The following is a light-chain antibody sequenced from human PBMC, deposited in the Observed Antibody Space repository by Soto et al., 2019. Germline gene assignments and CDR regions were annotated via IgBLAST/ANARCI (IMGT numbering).Light chain of an antibody. CDR1: SSNIGAGYD. V-gene: IGLV1-40*01. CDR3: QSYDSSLSGYVV. J-gene: IGLJ2*01. Sequence: QYVLTQPPSVSGAPGQRVTISCTGSSSNIGAGYDVHWYQQLPGTAPKLLIYGNSNRPSGVPDRFSGSKSGTSASLAITGLLAEDEADYCCQSYDSSLSGYVVFGGGTKATVL. CDR2: GNS.